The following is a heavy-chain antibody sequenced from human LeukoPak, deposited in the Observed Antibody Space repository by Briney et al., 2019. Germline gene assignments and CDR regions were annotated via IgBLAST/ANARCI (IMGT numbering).Heavy chain of an antibody. CDR1: GFTFSSYG. CDR2: ISYDGSNK. CDR3: AKSPWGGSDAPDY. Sequence: GGSLRLSCAASGFTFSSYGMHWVRQAPGKGLEWVAVISYDGSNKYYADSVKGRFTISRDNSKNTLYLQMNSLRAEDTAVYYCAKSPWGGSDAPDYWGQGTLVTVSP. V-gene: IGHV3-30*18. D-gene: IGHD2-15*01. J-gene: IGHJ4*02.